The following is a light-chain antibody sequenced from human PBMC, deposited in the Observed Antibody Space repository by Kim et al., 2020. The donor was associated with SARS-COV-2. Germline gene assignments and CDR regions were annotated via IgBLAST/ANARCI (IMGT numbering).Light chain of an antibody. Sequence: DIQMTQSPSSLSASVGDRVTITCRASQGIRSSLGWYQQKPGKVPKRLIYSASNLQSGVPSRFSGSGSGTEFTLTINSLQPEDFATYYCLQHYDYSWTFGQGTKVDIK. CDR3: LQHYDYSWT. J-gene: IGKJ1*01. CDR2: SAS. V-gene: IGKV1-17*01. CDR1: QGIRSS.